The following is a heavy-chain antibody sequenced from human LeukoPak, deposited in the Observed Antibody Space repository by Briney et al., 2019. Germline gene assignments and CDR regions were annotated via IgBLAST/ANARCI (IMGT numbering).Heavy chain of an antibody. V-gene: IGHV3-23*01. Sequence: GGSLRLSCEASGITFNKYAMSWVRQGPGQGLLWVSGISGDGDTTYYADSVKGRFSISRDNSKNTLYLQMTSLRVEDTGKYYCVEDQDDYIPYYGMDVWGQGTTVTVSS. D-gene: IGHD4/OR15-4a*01. CDR2: ISGDGDTT. CDR3: VEDQDDYIPYYGMDV. J-gene: IGHJ6*02. CDR1: GITFNKYA.